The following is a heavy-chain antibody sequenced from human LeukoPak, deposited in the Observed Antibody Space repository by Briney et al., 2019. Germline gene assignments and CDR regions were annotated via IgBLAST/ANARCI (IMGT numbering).Heavy chain of an antibody. D-gene: IGHD6-19*01. CDR2: IWRGGNYK. CDR1: GFNFETHA. V-gene: IGHV3-33*01. CDR3: VTDPRSSGWAFWS. J-gene: IGHJ5*02. Sequence: GGSLRLSCSASGFNFETHAMHWVRQAPGKGLEWVAMIWRGGNYKFYADSVKGRISISRDDSRSAMYLQMYSLRGEDAAVYYCVTDPRSSGWAFWSWGQGALVTVPS.